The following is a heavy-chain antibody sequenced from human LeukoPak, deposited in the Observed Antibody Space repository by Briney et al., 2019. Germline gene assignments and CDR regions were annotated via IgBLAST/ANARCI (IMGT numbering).Heavy chain of an antibody. CDR3: AKDLYLRDFWSGYFDY. J-gene: IGHJ4*02. Sequence: GGSLRLSCAASGFTFRKYWMAWVRQAPGQGLEWVATIAASGDDRAYEDSLKGRFTIFRDNAKNSLSLQIDSLRAEDTAVFYCAKDLYLRDFWSGYFDYWGQGIPVTVSS. D-gene: IGHD3-3*01. CDR1: GFTFRKYW. CDR2: IAASGDDR. V-gene: IGHV3-7*03.